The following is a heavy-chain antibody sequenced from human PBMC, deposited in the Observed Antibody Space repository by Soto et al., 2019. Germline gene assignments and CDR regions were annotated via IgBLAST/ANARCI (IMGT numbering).Heavy chain of an antibody. V-gene: IGHV1-18*01. J-gene: IGHJ4*02. CDR3: ASDTAAAGIFDY. CDR1: GYTFTSYG. Sequence: QVQLVQSGAEVKKPGASVKVSCKASGYTFTSYGISWVRQAPGQGLEWMGWISAYNGNTNYALKLQGRVTMTTDTSTSTADMEMRCLRSDDTAVYSCASDTAAAGIFDYWGQGPLVTVSS. CDR2: ISAYNGNT. D-gene: IGHD6-13*01.